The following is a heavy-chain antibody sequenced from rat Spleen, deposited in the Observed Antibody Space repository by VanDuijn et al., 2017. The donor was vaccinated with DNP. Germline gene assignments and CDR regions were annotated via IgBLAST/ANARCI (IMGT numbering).Heavy chain of an antibody. CDR1: GYSITSNY. Sequence: EVQLQESGSGLVKPSQSLSLTCSVTGYSITSNYWGWIRQFPGNKMEYIGHISYSGRTDYNPSLKSRISITRDTSKNHFFLHLNSVTTEDTATYYCARLTRYFDYWGQGVMVTVSS. V-gene: IGHV3-1*01. D-gene: IGHD1-7*01. CDR3: ARLTRYFDY. J-gene: IGHJ2*01. CDR2: ISYSGRT.